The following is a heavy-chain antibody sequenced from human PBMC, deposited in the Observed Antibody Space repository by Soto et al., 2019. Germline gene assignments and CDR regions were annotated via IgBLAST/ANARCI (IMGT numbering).Heavy chain of an antibody. J-gene: IGHJ6*03. V-gene: IGHV1-8*01. CDR2: MNPQTGNT. CDR1: GYTFTRYD. Sequence: QVQLVQSGSEGKEPGASMKISCQASGYTFTRYDITWVRQATGQGLEWMGWMNPQTGNTAYAEKFQCRVTMTRSTSINTAYMELSGLRSEDTAVYYCARLSEESSSSNYYYFHMDVWGKGSTVTVSS. CDR3: ARLSEESSSSNYYYFHMDV. D-gene: IGHD6-6*01.